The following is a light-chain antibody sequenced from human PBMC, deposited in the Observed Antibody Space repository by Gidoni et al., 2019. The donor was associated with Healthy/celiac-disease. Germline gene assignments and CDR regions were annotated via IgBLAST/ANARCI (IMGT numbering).Light chain of an antibody. V-gene: IGKV3D-15*01. Sequence: DIVMTQSPATLSVSPGERATLSCRASQSVSSNLAWYQQKPGQAPRLLIYGASTRATGIPARCSGSGSGTELTLNISSLQSEDFAVYYWQKYNNAITFGQGTRLEIK. CDR2: GAS. CDR3: QKYNNAIT. J-gene: IGKJ5*01. CDR1: QSVSSN.